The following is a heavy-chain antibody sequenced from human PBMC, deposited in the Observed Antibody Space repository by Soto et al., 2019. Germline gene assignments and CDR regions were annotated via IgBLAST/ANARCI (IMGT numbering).Heavy chain of an antibody. CDR1: GFTFSSYA. Sequence: GSLRLSCAASGFTFSSYAMSWVRQAPGKGLEWVSAISGSGGSTYYADSVKGRFTISRDNSKNTLYLQMNSLRAEDTAVYYCAKGGAQLLHYSWFDPWGQGTLVTVSS. J-gene: IGHJ5*02. CDR3: AKGGAQLLHYSWFDP. V-gene: IGHV3-23*01. D-gene: IGHD2-2*01. CDR2: ISGSGGST.